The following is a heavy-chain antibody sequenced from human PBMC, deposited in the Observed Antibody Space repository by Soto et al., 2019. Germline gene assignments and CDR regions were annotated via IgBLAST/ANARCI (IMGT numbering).Heavy chain of an antibody. V-gene: IGHV4-34*01. J-gene: IGHJ6*02. CDR2: LDQSGGT. D-gene: IGHD6-19*01. CDR1: GDSLRGQS. CDR3: AREDSYGWSGESLDV. Sequence: SETLSLTCAVVGDSLRGQSWNWIRQSPGKGLEWIGELDQSGGTNYNPSLKSRAIISDDTSKNQFSLTLTSVTAADTAVYHCAREDSYGWSGESLDVWGQGTTVTVSS.